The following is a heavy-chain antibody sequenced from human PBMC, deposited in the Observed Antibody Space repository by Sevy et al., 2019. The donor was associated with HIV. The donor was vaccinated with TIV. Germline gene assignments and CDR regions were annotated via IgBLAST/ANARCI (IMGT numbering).Heavy chain of an antibody. CDR1: GFTFSNHG. CDR3: AKDSGLASIAVAPGGVDY. J-gene: IGHJ4*02. D-gene: IGHD6-19*01. V-gene: IGHV3-30*18. CDR2: ISYDGSNK. Sequence: GGSLRLSCAASGFTFSNHGMHWVRQAPGKGLEWVAVISYDGSNKYYADSVKGRFTISRVNSKNMLFLQMNSLGAEDTAVYYCAKDSGLASIAVAPGGVDYWGQGTLVTVSS.